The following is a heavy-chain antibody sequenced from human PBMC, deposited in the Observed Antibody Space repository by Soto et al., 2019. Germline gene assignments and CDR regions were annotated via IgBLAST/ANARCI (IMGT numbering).Heavy chain of an antibody. CDR2: IKSKTDGGTT. J-gene: IGHJ6*02. Sequence: EVQLVESGGGLVKPGGSLRLSCAASGFTFSNAWMNWVRQAPGKGLEWVGRIKSKTDGGTTDYAAPVKGRFTISRGDSQNTLYLQMSSLKTEDTAVYYCTTTKSVSGSCYIRYYYAMDVWGQGTTVTVSS. D-gene: IGHD3-10*01. CDR3: TTTKSVSGSCYIRYYYAMDV. CDR1: GFTFSNAW. V-gene: IGHV3-15*07.